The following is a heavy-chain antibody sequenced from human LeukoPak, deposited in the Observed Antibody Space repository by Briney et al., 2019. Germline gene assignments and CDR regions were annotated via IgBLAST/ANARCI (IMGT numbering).Heavy chain of an antibody. D-gene: IGHD3-3*01. J-gene: IGHJ4*02. CDR1: GYTFTSYG. CDR2: ISAYNGNT. V-gene: IGHV1-18*01. Sequence: GASVKVSCKASGYTFTSYGISWVRQAPGQGLEWMGWISAYNGNTNYAQKLQGRVTTTTDTSTSTAYMELRSLRSDDTAVYYCARVEHYDFWSGYMYYFDYWGQGTLVTVSS. CDR3: ARVEHYDFWSGYMYYFDY.